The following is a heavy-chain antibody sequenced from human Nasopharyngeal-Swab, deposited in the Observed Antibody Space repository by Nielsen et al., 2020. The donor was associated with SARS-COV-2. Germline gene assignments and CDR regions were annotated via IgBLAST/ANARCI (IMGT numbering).Heavy chain of an antibody. D-gene: IGHD2-15*01. Sequence: GESLKISCAASGFLFSDSAIHWVRQASGKGLEWVGRIRSKGNSYAIEYAASVEGRFTISRDDSKNTAYLQMNSLMTEDTAVYYCSRCGGSCYTGKDYWGQGTLVTVSS. CDR3: SRCGGSCYTGKDY. V-gene: IGHV3-73*01. J-gene: IGHJ4*02. CDR1: GFLFSDSA. CDR2: IRSKGNSYAI.